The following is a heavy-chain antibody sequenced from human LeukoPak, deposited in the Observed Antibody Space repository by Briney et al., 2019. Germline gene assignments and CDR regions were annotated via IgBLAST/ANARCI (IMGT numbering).Heavy chain of an antibody. D-gene: IGHD6-13*01. CDR3: ASDKGYSNNYFDY. J-gene: IGHJ4*01. CDR1: GGSISTTGYY. Sequence: PSETLSLTCTVSGGSISTTGYYWAWIRQPPGKGLEWIASIYYSGSTYYNSSLKSRVTISVDTSRNQFSLKLSSVTDADTALYYCASDKGYSNNYFDYWGQGTLVTVSS. CDR2: IYYSGST. V-gene: IGHV4-39*01.